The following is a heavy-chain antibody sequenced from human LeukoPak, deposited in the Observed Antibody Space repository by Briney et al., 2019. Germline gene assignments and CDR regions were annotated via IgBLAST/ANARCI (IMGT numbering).Heavy chain of an antibody. Sequence: ASVKVSCKASGYTFTNYGISWVRQAPGQGLEWMGWISAYNGNTNYAQNLQGRLTMTTDTSTTTAYMELRSLRFDDTAVYYCARAGVTMVRGVSYWGQGTLVTVSS. D-gene: IGHD3-10*01. CDR1: GYTFTNYG. CDR2: ISAYNGNT. CDR3: ARAGVTMVRGVSY. V-gene: IGHV1-18*01. J-gene: IGHJ4*02.